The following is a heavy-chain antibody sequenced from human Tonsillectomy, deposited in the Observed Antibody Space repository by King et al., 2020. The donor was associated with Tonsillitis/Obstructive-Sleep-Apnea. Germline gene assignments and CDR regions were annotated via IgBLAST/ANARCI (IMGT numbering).Heavy chain of an antibody. V-gene: IGHV4-59*01. CDR3: ASPKSSNDPDTFDI. J-gene: IGHJ3*02. Sequence: QLQESGPGLVKPSETLSLTCTVSGGSISNYYWSWIRQPPGKGLEWIGYSYYSGSTNYNPSLKSRVTISVDTSKNQFSLKLSSVTAADTAVYYCASPKSSNDPDTFDIWGQGPMVTVSS. CDR2: SYYSGST. CDR1: GGSISNYY. D-gene: IGHD4-11*01.